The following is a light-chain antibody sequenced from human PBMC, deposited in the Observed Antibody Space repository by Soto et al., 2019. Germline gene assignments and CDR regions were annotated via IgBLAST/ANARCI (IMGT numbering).Light chain of an antibody. V-gene: IGKV2-28*01. J-gene: IGKJ5*01. CDR3: MQALQSLT. CDR2: FGS. Sequence: DIVLTQSPLSLSVTPGESASISCRSTQSLLHRNGYNYLDSDVQKPGQSAQVLIYFGSNRAPGGPDRFSGSGSGTDFTLKINRVEAEDVGTYYCMQALQSLTFGQGTRLEI. CDR1: QSLLHRNGYNY.